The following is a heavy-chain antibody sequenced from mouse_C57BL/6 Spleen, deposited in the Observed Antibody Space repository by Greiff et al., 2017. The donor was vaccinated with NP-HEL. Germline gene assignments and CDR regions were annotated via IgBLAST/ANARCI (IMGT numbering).Heavy chain of an antibody. CDR3: AKNGGWGYYAMDY. V-gene: IGHV2-5*01. D-gene: IGHD2-3*01. CDR2: IWRGGST. CDR1: GFSLTSYG. Sequence: VKLVESGPGLVQPSQSLSITCTVSGFSLTSYGVHWVRQSPGKGLEWLGVIWRGGSTDYNAAFMSRLSITKDNSKSQVFFKMNSLQADDTAIYYCAKNGGWGYYAMDYWGQGTSVTVSS. J-gene: IGHJ4*01.